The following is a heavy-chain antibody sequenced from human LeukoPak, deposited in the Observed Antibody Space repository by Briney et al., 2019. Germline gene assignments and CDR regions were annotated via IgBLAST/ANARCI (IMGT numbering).Heavy chain of an antibody. Sequence: PSETLSLTCTGSGGYISSSSYYWGWIRQPPGKGLEWIGSIYYSGSTYYNPSLKSRVTISVDTSKNQFPLKLSSVTAADTAVFYCAIEDYYDSSGLDYWGQGTLVTVSS. V-gene: IGHV4-39*01. CDR3: AIEDYYDSSGLDY. J-gene: IGHJ4*02. CDR2: IYYSGST. CDR1: GGYISSSSYY. D-gene: IGHD3-22*01.